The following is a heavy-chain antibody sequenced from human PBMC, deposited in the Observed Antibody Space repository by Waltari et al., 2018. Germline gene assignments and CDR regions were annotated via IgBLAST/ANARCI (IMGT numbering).Heavy chain of an antibody. CDR2: MNPNTSVT. J-gene: IGHJ5*01. D-gene: IGHD5-18*01. Sequence: QVQLLQSGAEVKKPGASVKVSCKSSGYPFLDYYIHWVRQAPGQGLEWMACMNPNTSVTNYGQKFQCWVNVTANTDINTVYMELSSLKSDDTAVYYCAREGDTAVDTNWFDSWGQGTLVTVSS. CDR1: GYPFLDYY. V-gene: IGHV1-2*04. CDR3: AREGDTAVDTNWFDS.